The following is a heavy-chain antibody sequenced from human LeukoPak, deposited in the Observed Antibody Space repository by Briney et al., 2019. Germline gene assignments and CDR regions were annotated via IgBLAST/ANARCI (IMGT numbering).Heavy chain of an antibody. J-gene: IGHJ4*02. D-gene: IGHD5-24*01. CDR2: ISYDGSNK. CDR1: GFTFSSYG. V-gene: IGHV3-30*03. Sequence: GGSLRLSCAASGFTFSSYGMHWVRQAPGKGLEWVAVISYDGSNKYYADSVKGRFTISRDNSKNTLYLQMNSLRAEDTAVYYCLIVRDGYNGNFDYWGQGTLVTVSS. CDR3: LIVRDGYNGNFDY.